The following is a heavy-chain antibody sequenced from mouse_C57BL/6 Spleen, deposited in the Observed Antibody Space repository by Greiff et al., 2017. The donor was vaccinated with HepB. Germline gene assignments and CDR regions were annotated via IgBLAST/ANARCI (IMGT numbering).Heavy chain of an antibody. Sequence: EVHLVESGGDLVKPGGSLKLSCAASGFTFSSYGMSWVRQTPDKRLEWVATISSGGSYTYYPDSVKGRFTISRDNAKNTLYLQMSSLKSEDTAMYYCARRGDGSSSYYAMDYWGQGTSVTVSS. D-gene: IGHD1-1*01. V-gene: IGHV5-6*01. CDR1: GFTFSSYG. J-gene: IGHJ4*01. CDR2: ISSGGSYT. CDR3: ARRGDGSSSYYAMDY.